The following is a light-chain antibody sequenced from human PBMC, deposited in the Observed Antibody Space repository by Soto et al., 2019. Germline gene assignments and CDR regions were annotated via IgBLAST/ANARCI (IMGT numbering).Light chain of an antibody. CDR1: SSDVGGYNL. CDR2: EGS. J-gene: IGLJ1*01. CDR3: CSYAGSSTYV. Sequence: QSALTQPASVSGSPGQSITISCAGTSSDVGGYNLVSWYQHYPGKAPKLKIYEGSKRPSGVSDRFSGSKSGNTASLTISGLQAEDEADYYCCSYAGSSTYVFGTGTKLTVL. V-gene: IGLV2-23*01.